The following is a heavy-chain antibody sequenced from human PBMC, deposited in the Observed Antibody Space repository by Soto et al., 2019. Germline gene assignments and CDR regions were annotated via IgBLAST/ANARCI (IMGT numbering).Heavy chain of an antibody. J-gene: IGHJ4*02. V-gene: IGHV3-30*18. CDR1: GFTFGRYA. CDR3: AKHMDDSGYFYVEGADH. CDR2: ISYTGANT. D-gene: IGHD3-22*01. Sequence: LRLSCLASGFTFGRYAMHWVRQPPGRGLEWVAVISYTGANTYYVGSVRGRFTISRDNSKNTLYLQMNSLRAEDTAMYYCAKHMDDSGYFYVEGADHWGQGTLVTVSS.